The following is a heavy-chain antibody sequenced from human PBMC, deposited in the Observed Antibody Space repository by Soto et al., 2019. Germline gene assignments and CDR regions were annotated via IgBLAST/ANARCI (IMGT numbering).Heavy chain of an antibody. CDR2: IYSGGST. D-gene: IGHD2-15*01. V-gene: IGHV3-66*01. Sequence: EVQLVESGGGLVQPGGSLRLSCAASGLTVSSNYMSWVRQAPGKGLEWVSAIYSGGSTYYADSVKGRFTIFRDNSKNTLYLQMNSLRVEDTAVYYCAGLASRAVVTRDYWGQGTLVTVSS. CDR3: AGLASRAVVTRDY. J-gene: IGHJ4*02. CDR1: GLTVSSNY.